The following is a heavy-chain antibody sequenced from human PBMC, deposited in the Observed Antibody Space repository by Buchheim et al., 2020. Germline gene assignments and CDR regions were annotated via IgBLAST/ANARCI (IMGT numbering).Heavy chain of an antibody. CDR2: ISSSGSTE. J-gene: IGHJ6*02. CDR3: ASLKGRTGTGYGMDV. CDR1: GFTFSSFE. D-gene: IGHD1-1*01. V-gene: IGHV3-48*03. Sequence: EVQLVESGGGLVLPGGSLRLSCAVAGFTFSSFEMNWVRQAPGKGLEWVSYISSSGSTEYYADSVKGRFTISRDNAENSMYLQMNSLRVEDTAAYYCASLKGRTGTGYGMDVWGQGTT.